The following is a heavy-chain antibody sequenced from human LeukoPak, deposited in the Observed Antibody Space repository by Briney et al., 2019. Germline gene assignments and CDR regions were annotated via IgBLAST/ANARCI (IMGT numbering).Heavy chain of an antibody. CDR1: GFLFSDYA. CDR3: ARDWGRGTSGSGWYNWFDP. V-gene: IGHV3-30*02. D-gene: IGHD6-19*01. Sequence: PGGSLRLSCAASGFLFSDYAFHWVRQTPDKGLQWVALIRHDGSNEYYVDSVKGRFTTSRDNPKSTVYLQMNSLRVEDTAIYYCARDWGRGTSGSGWYNWFDPWGQGTLVTVSS. CDR2: IRHDGSNE. J-gene: IGHJ5*02.